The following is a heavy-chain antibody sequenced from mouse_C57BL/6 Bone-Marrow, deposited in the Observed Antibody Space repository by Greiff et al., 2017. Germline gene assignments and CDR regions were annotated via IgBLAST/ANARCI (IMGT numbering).Heavy chain of an antibody. CDR3: ARGIYRGAMDY. J-gene: IGHJ4*01. CDR1: GYAFSSSW. Sequence: QVQLQQSGPELVKPGASVKISCKASGYAFSSSWMNWVKQRPGKCLEWIGRIYPGDGDTNYNGKFKGKATLTADKSSSTAYMQLSSLTSEDSAVYFCARGIYRGAMDYWGQGTSVTVSS. V-gene: IGHV1-82*01. CDR2: IYPGDGDT.